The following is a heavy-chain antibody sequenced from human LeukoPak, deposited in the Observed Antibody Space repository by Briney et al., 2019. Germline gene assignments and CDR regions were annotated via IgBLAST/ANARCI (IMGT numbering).Heavy chain of an antibody. CDR3: AKDPAGQLAGRDFDY. D-gene: IGHD6-13*01. V-gene: IGHV3-23*01. CDR1: GFTFSSYA. Sequence: GGSLRLSCAASGFTFSSYAMSWVRQAPGKGLEWVSAISGSGGSTYYADSVKGRFTISRDNSKNTLYLQMNSLRAEDTAVYYCAKDPAGQLAGRDFDYWGQGTLVTVSS. J-gene: IGHJ4*02. CDR2: ISGSGGST.